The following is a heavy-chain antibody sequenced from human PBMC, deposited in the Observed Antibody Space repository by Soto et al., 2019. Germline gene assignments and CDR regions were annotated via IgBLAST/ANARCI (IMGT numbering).Heavy chain of an antibody. J-gene: IGHJ4*02. CDR2: ISYDGGNK. Sequence: GSLRLSCAASGFTFRSYGMHWVRQAPGKGLEWVAVISYDGGNKYYADSVKGRLTISRDNSKNTLHLQMNSLRPEDTAVYYCAKNRPYFDTSGPADYWGQGTLVTVSS. CDR3: AKNRPYFDTSGPADY. D-gene: IGHD3-22*01. V-gene: IGHV3-30*18. CDR1: GFTFRSYG.